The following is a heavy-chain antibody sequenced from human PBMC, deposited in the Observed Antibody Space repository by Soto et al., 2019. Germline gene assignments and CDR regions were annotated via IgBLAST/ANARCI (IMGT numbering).Heavy chain of an antibody. CDR2: ISAYNGNT. J-gene: IGHJ5*02. V-gene: IGHV1-18*01. CDR1: GYTFTSYG. Sequence: ASVKVSCKASGYTFTSYGISWVRQAPGQGLEWMGWISAYNGNTNYAQKLQGRVTMTKDTSTSTAYMELRSLRSDDTAVYYCARELWEAAAGGGWFDPWGQGTLVTVSS. D-gene: IGHD6-13*01. CDR3: ARELWEAAAGGGWFDP.